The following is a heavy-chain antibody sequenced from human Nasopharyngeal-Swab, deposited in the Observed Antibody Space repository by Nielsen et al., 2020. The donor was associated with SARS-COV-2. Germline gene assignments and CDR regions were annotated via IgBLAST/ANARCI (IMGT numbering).Heavy chain of an antibody. Sequence: GGSLRLSCAASGFIFSSYAMNWVRQAPGRGLEWVSAISGGDDSTKYADSVKGRFTISRDNSKNTLYLQMNSLRAEDTAVYYCAKDYYDSSGYQYYYYGMDAWGQGTTVTVSS. CDR3: AKDYYDSSGYQYYYYGMDA. CDR2: ISGGDDST. CDR1: GFIFSSYA. D-gene: IGHD3-22*01. V-gene: IGHV3-23*01. J-gene: IGHJ6*02.